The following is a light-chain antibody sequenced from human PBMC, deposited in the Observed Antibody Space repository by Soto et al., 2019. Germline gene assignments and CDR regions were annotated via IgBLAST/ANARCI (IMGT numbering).Light chain of an antibody. CDR1: QSLVYSDGNTY. J-gene: IGKJ2*01. V-gene: IGKV2-30*01. CDR2: KVS. CDR3: MQGTHWPPYT. Sequence: DVVMTQSPLSLPVTLGQPASISCRSRQSLVYSDGNTYLNWCQQRPGQSPRRLIYKVSNRDSGVPDRFSGSGSGTDFTLKISRVEAEDVGVYYCMQGTHWPPYTFGQGTKLEIK.